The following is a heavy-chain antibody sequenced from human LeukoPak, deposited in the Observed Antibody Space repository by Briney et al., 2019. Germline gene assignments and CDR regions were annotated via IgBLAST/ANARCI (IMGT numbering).Heavy chain of an antibody. J-gene: IGHJ4*02. D-gene: IGHD5-24*01. CDR2: LYYTGST. CDR1: GGSISNYY. V-gene: IGHV4-59*01. CDR3: ARESSDGYFDD. Sequence: PSETLSLTCTISGGSISNYYWSWIRQPPGKGLEWIGYLYYTGSTNYNPSLKTRVTISEDTSKNQFSLNLSSVTAADTAVYYCARESSDGYFDDWGQGTLVTVSS.